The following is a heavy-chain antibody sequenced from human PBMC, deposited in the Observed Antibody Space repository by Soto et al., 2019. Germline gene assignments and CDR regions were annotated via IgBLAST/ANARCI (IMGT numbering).Heavy chain of an antibody. CDR1: GFTFSSYA. CDR3: WSDYIWGGYRTHDAFDI. J-gene: IGHJ3*02. V-gene: IGHV3-23*01. CDR2: ISGSGGST. Sequence: GGSLRLSCAASGFTFSSYAMSWVRQAPGKGLEWVSAISGSGGSTYYADSVKGRFTISRDNSKNTLYLQMNSLRAEDTAVNYGWSDYIWGGYRTHDAFDIWGQGTMVTVSS. D-gene: IGHD3-16*02.